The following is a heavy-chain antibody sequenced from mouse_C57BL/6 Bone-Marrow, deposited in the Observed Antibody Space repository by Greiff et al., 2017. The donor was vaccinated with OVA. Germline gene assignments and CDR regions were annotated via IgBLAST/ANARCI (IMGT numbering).Heavy chain of an antibody. CDR1: GFTFSDYG. D-gene: IGHD2-12*01. J-gene: IGHJ1*03. Sequence: EVHLVESGGGLVKPGGSLKLSCAASGFTFSDYGMHWVRQAPEKGLEWVAYISSGSSTIYYADTVKGRFTISRDNAKNTLFLQMTSLRSEDTAMYYCARLYPYWYFDVWGTGTTVTVSS. CDR3: ARLYPYWYFDV. V-gene: IGHV5-17*01. CDR2: ISSGSSTI.